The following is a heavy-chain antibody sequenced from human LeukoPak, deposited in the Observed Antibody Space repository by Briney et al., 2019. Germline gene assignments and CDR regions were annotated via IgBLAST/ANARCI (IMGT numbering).Heavy chain of an antibody. D-gene: IGHD6-13*01. CDR2: INHSGST. J-gene: IGHJ5*02. CDR1: GGSFSGYY. CDR3: ARAYHSSWYLNWFDP. Sequence: SETLSLTCAVYGGSFSGYYWSWIRQPPGKGLEWIGEINHSGSTNYNPSLKSRVTISVDTSKNQFSLKLSSVTAADTAVYYCARAYHSSWYLNWFDPWGQGTLVAVSS. V-gene: IGHV4-34*01.